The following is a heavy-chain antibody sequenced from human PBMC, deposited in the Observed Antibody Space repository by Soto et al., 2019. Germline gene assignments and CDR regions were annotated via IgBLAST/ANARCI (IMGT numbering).Heavy chain of an antibody. CDR3: ARESTRIAAAGISGGYGMDV. CDR1: GGSISSYY. V-gene: IGHV4-59*01. D-gene: IGHD6-13*01. J-gene: IGHJ6*02. Sequence: SETLSLTCTVSGGSISSYYWSWIRQPPGKGLEWIGYIYYSGSTNYNPSLKSRVTISVDTSKNQFSLKLSSVTAADTAVYYCARESTRIAAAGISGGYGMDVWGQGTTVTVSS. CDR2: IYYSGST.